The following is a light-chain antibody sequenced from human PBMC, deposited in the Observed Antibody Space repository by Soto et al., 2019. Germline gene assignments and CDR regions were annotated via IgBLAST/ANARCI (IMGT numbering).Light chain of an antibody. CDR1: SSDVGGYNF. Sequence: QSVLTQPRSVSGSRGQSVTISCTGTSSDVGGYNFVSWYQQHPGKAPKLMIYDVIKRPSGVPDRFSGSKSGDTASLTISGLQAEDEADYYCCSYGGSYTYVFGTGTQLTVL. V-gene: IGLV2-11*01. J-gene: IGLJ6*01. CDR3: CSYGGSYTYV. CDR2: DVI.